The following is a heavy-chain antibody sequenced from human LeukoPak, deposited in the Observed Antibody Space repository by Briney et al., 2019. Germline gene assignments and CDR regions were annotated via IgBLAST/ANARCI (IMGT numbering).Heavy chain of an antibody. CDR3: AKSSGSYHSSYYFDY. V-gene: IGHV3-21*04. Sequence: GGSLRLSCAASGFTFSSYSMNWVRQAPGKGLEWVSSISSSSSYIYYADSVKGRFTISRDNAKNSLYLQMNSLRAEDTALYYCAKSSGSYHSSYYFDYWGQGTLVTVSS. D-gene: IGHD1-26*01. CDR1: GFTFSSYS. J-gene: IGHJ4*02. CDR2: ISSSSSYI.